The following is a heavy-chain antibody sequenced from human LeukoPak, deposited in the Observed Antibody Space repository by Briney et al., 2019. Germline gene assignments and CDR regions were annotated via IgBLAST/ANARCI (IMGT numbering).Heavy chain of an antibody. CDR3: AKTQWKVGATDYFDY. CDR2: INDNGGQR. V-gene: IGHV3-23*01. CDR1: GFAFKNYA. D-gene: IGHD1-26*01. Sequence: GGSLRLSCAASGFAFKNYAMTWVRQAPGKGLERVSNINDNGGQRHYADSVKGRFTISRDNSKNTVFLQMDSLRAEDTAVYYCAKTQWKVGATDYFDYWGQGILVTVSS. J-gene: IGHJ4*02.